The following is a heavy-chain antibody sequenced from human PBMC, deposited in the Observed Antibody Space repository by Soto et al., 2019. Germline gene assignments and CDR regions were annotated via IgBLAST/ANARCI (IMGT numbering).Heavy chain of an antibody. V-gene: IGHV3-74*01. CDR1: GFTFSSYW. Sequence: EVQLVESGGGLVQSGGSLRLSCAASGFTFSSYWMHWVRQAPGKGLVWVSRIKGDGISTNYADSVKGRFTISRDNAKDTVFLQMNGRSADDTAVYYCARGAMGNYYNDYWGQGTRVTVSS. D-gene: IGHD3-10*01. CDR2: IKGDGIST. J-gene: IGHJ4*02. CDR3: ARGAMGNYYNDY.